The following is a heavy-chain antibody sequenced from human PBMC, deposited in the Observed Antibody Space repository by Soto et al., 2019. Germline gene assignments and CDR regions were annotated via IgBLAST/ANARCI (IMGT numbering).Heavy chain of an antibody. V-gene: IGHV3-23*01. CDR1: WVNVVGDG. J-gene: IGHJ5*02. D-gene: IGHD6-19*01. CDR3: AKDFVRSGPCRFGP. CDR2: ISGSGGST. Sequence: ASWVNVVGDGGGRVIEAGGKGLEWVSAISGSGGSTYYADSVKGRFTISRDNSKNTLYLHMNSLRAEDTAVYYCAKDFVRSGPCRFGPWAQGTLVTGSS.